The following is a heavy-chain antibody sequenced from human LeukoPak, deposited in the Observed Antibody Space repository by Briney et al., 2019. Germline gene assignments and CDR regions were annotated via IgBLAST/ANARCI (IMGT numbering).Heavy chain of an antibody. Sequence: PETLSLTCAVFGGSFSEYYWSWIRQPPGKGLEWIGEINHSGITNYNPSLKSRVTISADTSKNQFSLKLSSVTAADTSVYYCASDTVAGTGWGQGTLVTVSS. J-gene: IGHJ4*02. CDR3: ASDTVAGTG. V-gene: IGHV4-34*01. D-gene: IGHD6-19*01. CDR1: GGSFSEYY. CDR2: INHSGIT.